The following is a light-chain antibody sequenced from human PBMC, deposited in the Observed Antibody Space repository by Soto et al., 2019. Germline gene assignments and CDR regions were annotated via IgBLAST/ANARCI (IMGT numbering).Light chain of an antibody. J-gene: IGKJ1*01. CDR3: QQYGSSPWT. Sequence: EIVLTQSPGTLSLSPGERATLSCRASQSVSSSYLAWYQQKPGQAPRLLIYGASSRATGIPDRFSGSGSGTDFTLTISRLEPEDIAVYYCQQYGSSPWTFGRGTKV. CDR1: QSVSSSY. V-gene: IGKV3-20*01. CDR2: GAS.